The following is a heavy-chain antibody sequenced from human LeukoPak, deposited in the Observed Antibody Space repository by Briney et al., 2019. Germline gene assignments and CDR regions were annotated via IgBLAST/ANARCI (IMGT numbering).Heavy chain of an antibody. CDR3: ATAGGRKACSQH. D-gene: IGHD3-16*01. CDR1: GFTFSNYW. V-gene: IGHV3-7*01. J-gene: IGHJ1*01. Sequence: PGGSLRLSCAASGFTFSNYWMSWVRQAPGKGLEWVANIKEDGSEKDYVDSVKGRFTISRDNAKNSLYLQINSLRAEDTAVYYCATAGGRKACSQHWGQGTLVTVSS. CDR2: IKEDGSEK.